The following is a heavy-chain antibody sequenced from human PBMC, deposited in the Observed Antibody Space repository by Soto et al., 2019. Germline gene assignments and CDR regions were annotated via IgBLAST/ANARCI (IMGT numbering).Heavy chain of an antibody. CDR1: GGSLSGYY. Sequence: TLSLTCAVYGGSLSGYYWSWIRQPPGKGLEWIGEINHSGSTNYNPSLKSRVTISVDTSKNQFSLKLSSVTAADTAVYYCASPQGWYSPRLGDWFDPRGQGTLVTVSS. CDR2: INHSGST. J-gene: IGHJ5*02. D-gene: IGHD6-19*01. V-gene: IGHV4-34*01. CDR3: ASPQGWYSPRLGDWFDP.